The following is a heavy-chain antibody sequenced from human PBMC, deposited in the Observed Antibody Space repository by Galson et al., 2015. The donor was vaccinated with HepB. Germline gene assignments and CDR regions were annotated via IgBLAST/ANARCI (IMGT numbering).Heavy chain of an antibody. CDR1: GYTFTSYY. CDR2: INPSGGST. J-gene: IGHJ2*01. V-gene: IGHV1-46*04. CDR3: ARGAGSDNYWYFDL. Sequence: SVKVPCQASGYTFTSYYMHWVRQAPGQGLEWMGIINPSGGSTSYAQKLQGRVTMTRDTSTSTVYMALSSLRSEDTAVYYCARGAGSDNYWYFDLWGRGTLVTVSS. D-gene: IGHD2-15*01.